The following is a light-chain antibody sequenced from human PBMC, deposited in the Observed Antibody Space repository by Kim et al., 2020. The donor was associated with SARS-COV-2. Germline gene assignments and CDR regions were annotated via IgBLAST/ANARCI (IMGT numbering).Light chain of an antibody. J-gene: IGLJ2*01. CDR2: QNT. CDR3: QAWDSSTGVV. Sequence: SYELTQPHSVPVSPGQTASITCSGDKLGDKYACWYQQKPGQSPVLVIYQNTKRSSGIPERFSGSNSGNTATLTISGTQAMDEADYYCQAWDSSTGVVFGGGTQLTVL. V-gene: IGLV3-1*01. CDR1: KLGDKY.